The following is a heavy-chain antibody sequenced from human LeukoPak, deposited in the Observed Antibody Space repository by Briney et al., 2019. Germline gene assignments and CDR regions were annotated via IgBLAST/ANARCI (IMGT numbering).Heavy chain of an antibody. CDR1: GFTFDDYG. Sequence: PGGSLRLSCAASGFTFDDYGMSWVRQAPGKGLEWFSGINWNGGSTVYADSVKGRFTLSRDNAKNSLYLQMNSLRAEDTALYYCARSLYSSSWYGPDYWGQGTLVTVSS. V-gene: IGHV3-20*04. CDR2: INWNGGST. CDR3: ARSLYSSSWYGPDY. J-gene: IGHJ4*02. D-gene: IGHD6-13*01.